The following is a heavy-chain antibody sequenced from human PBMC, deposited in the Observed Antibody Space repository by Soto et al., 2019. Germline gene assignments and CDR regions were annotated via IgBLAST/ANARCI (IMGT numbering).Heavy chain of an antibody. CDR2: IYYSGST. CDR3: DRDRDYGAFDY. Sequence: QVQLQESGPGLVKPSQTLSLTCTVSCGSISSGDYYWSWIRQPPGKGLEWIGYIYYSGSTYYNPSIKSRVTISVDTSKNQCALKLSSVTAADTAVYCCDRDRDYGAFDYWCQGTLVTVSS. V-gene: IGHV4-30-4*01. CDR1: CGSISSGDYY. J-gene: IGHJ4*02. D-gene: IGHD4-17*01.